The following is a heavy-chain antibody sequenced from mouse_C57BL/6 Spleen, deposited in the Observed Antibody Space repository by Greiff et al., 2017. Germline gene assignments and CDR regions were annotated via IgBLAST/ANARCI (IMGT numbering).Heavy chain of an antibody. V-gene: IGHV5-4*01. J-gene: IGHJ2*01. D-gene: IGHD2-1*01. Sequence: EVKVVESGGGLVKPGGSLKLSCAASGFTFSSYAMSWVRQTPEKRLEWVATISDGGSYTYYPDNVKGRFTISRDNAKNNLYLQMSHLKSEDTAMYYCARDHDYGNFFDYWGQGTTLTVSS. CDR1: GFTFSSYA. CDR2: ISDGGSYT. CDR3: ARDHDYGNFFDY.